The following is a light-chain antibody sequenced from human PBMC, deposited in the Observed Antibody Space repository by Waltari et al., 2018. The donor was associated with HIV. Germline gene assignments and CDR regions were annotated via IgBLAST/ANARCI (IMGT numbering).Light chain of an antibody. Sequence: SYVLTQPPSVSVAPGQTARITCGGNNIGSKSVHWYQQKPGQAPVLVVYDDSDRPSGSPERFSGSNSGTTATLTISRVEAGDEADYYCQVWDSSSDLVVFGGGTKLTVL. CDR3: QVWDSSSDLVV. V-gene: IGLV3-21*02. CDR2: DDS. J-gene: IGLJ2*01. CDR1: NIGSKS.